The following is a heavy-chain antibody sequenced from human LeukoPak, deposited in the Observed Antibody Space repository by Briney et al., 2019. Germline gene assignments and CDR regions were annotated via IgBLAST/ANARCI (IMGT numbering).Heavy chain of an antibody. CDR3: AKDGINPWLSSGWYGLLVY. V-gene: IGHV3-23*01. CDR2: ISGSGGST. J-gene: IGHJ4*02. CDR1: GFSFSRYA. Sequence: PGGSLRLSCAASGFSFSRYAMSWVRPAPGRGLEWVSAISGSGGSTYYADSVKGRFTISRDNSKNTLYLQMNSLRAEDTAVYYCAKDGINPWLSSGWYGLLVYWGQGTLVTVSS. D-gene: IGHD6-19*01.